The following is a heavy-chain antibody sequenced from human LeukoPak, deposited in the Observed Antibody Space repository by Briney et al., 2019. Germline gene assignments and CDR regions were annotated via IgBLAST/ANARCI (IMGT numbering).Heavy chain of an antibody. Sequence: GGSLRLSCVTSGFSFDNYGMSWVRRAPGKGLEWISYFSSRKNIVNYADSVKGRFTISRDKAKTSLYLQMNSLRAEDTAVYYCVRDQQWESPHYFDFWGQGTPVTVSS. CDR3: VRDQQWESPHYFDF. CDR2: FSSRKNIV. D-gene: IGHD1-26*01. J-gene: IGHJ4*02. V-gene: IGHV3-48*01. CDR1: GFSFDNYG.